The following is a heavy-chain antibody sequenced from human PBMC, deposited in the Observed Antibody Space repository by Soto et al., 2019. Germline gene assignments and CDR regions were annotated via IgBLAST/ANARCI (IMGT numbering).Heavy chain of an antibody. CDR1: GGTSRNYV. J-gene: IGHJ4*02. CDR3: GRDYTSSYHYDSAKYGYFDF. V-gene: IGHV1-69*12. CDR2: IIPSFGTP. D-gene: IGHD3-22*01. Sequence: QVQLVQSGPEIKKPGSSVKVSCKDSGGTSRNYVISWVRQAPGQGLEWMGGIIPSFGTPTYAQKFQGRVTITADDSRSAAYMELSSLRSEDTAVYYCGRDYTSSYHYDSAKYGYFDFWGLGTLVTVSS.